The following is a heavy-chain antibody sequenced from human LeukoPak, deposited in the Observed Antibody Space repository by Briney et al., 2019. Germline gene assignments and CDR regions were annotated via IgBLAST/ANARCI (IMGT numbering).Heavy chain of an antibody. CDR3: ARVGDGLNDGFDL. Sequence: ASVKVSCKASGYTFTGYYMNWVRQAPGQGLEWMGRINPNTGGTNYALNFQGSVTMTRDTSITTVYMELSRLRSDDTAVYYCARVGDGLNDGFDLWGQGTEATVSS. CDR1: GYTFTGYY. J-gene: IGHJ3*01. CDR2: INPNTGGT. V-gene: IGHV1-2*06. D-gene: IGHD5-24*01.